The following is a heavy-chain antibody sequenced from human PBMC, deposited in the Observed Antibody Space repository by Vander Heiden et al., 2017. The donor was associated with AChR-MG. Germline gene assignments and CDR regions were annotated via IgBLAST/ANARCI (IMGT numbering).Heavy chain of an antibody. V-gene: IGHV3-15*01. Sequence: EVQLVESGGGLVKPGGSLRLTCAASGFTFSNAWMSWVRQAPGKGLEWVGRIKSKTDGRTTDYAATVKGRFTISRDDSKNTLYLQMNSLKTEDTAVYYCLYSSGWFVYWGQGTLVTVSS. CDR3: LYSSGWFVY. CDR1: GFTFSNAW. CDR2: IKSKTDGRTT. D-gene: IGHD6-19*01. J-gene: IGHJ5*01.